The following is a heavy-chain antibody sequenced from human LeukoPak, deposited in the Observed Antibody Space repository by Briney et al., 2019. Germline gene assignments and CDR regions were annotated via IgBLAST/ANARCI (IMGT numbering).Heavy chain of an antibody. J-gene: IGHJ4*02. CDR2: IIPIFGTA. CDR3: ARTVLVGATGGNYFDY. CDR1: GGTFSSYA. Sequence: SVKVSCKASGGTFSSYAISWVRQAPGQGLEWMGGIIPIFGTANYAQKFQSRVTITTDESTSTAYMELSSLRSEDTAVYYCARTVLVGATGGNYFDYWGQGTLVTVSS. V-gene: IGHV1-69*05. D-gene: IGHD1-26*01.